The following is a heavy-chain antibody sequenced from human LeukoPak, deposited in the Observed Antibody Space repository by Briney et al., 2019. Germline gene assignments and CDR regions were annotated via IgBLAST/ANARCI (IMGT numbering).Heavy chain of an antibody. Sequence: ASETPSLTCTVSGGSISSYYWSWIRQPAGKGLEWIGRIYTSGSTNYNPSLKSRVTMSVDTSKNQFSLKLSSVTAADTAVYYCARDSSDYDFWSGYLEDWFDPWGQGTLVTVSS. CDR3: ARDSSDYDFWSGYLEDWFDP. CDR1: GGSISSYY. J-gene: IGHJ5*02. CDR2: IYTSGST. V-gene: IGHV4-4*07. D-gene: IGHD3-3*01.